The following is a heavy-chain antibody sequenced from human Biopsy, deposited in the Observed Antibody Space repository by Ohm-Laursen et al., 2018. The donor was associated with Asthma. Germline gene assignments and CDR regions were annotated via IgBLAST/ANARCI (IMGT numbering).Heavy chain of an antibody. D-gene: IGHD2-2*01. V-gene: IGHV3-21*01. CDR3: ARDGTDMNEAMPKDY. J-gene: IGHJ4*02. CDR2: ISSSSSYI. CDR1: GFTFSSYS. Sequence: SLRLPCAASGFTFSSYSMNWVRQAPGKGLEWVSSISSSSSYIYYADSVKGRFTISRDNAKNSLYLQMNSLRAEDTAVYYCARDGTDMNEAMPKDYWGQGTLVTVSS.